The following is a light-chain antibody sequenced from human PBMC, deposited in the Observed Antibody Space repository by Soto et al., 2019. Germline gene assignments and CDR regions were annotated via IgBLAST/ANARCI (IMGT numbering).Light chain of an antibody. Sequence: QLVLTQPASVSGSPGQSITISCTGTSSDVGDYIYVSWYQQHPGEAPKLLIYEVNNRPSGISNRFSGSKSGSTASLLISGLQADDEADYYCSSYTSSSTVIFGGGTKLTVL. CDR3: SSYTSSSTVI. V-gene: IGLV2-14*03. J-gene: IGLJ2*01. CDR1: SSDVGDYIY. CDR2: EVN.